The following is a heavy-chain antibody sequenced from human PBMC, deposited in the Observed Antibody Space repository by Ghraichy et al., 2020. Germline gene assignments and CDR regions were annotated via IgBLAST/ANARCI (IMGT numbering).Heavy chain of an antibody. V-gene: IGHV3-7*03. CDR1: GLIFSGYW. J-gene: IGHJ3*02. CDR3: SSGDTFDI. CDR2: INQDGREN. Sequence: GGSLRLSCAASGLIFSGYWMTWVRQAPGKGLEWVANINQDGRENYSVASVKGRFTISSDNAKNSLYLQMNGLRAEDTAVYYCSSGDTFDIWGQGTMVAVSS. D-gene: IGHD3-10*01.